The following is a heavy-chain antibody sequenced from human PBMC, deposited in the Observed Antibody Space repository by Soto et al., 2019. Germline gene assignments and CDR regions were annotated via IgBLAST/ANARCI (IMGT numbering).Heavy chain of an antibody. CDR2: INHSGSA. CDR1: GGSFSGYY. CDR3: ARNPRYYYDSKSLGYYYGMDV. Sequence: SETLSLTCAVYGGSFSGYYWSWIRQPPGKGLEWIGEINHSGSANYNPSLKSRVTISVDTSKNQFSLKLSSVTAADTAVYYCARNPRYYYDSKSLGYYYGMDVWGQGTTVTVSS. V-gene: IGHV4-34*01. J-gene: IGHJ6*02. D-gene: IGHD3-22*01.